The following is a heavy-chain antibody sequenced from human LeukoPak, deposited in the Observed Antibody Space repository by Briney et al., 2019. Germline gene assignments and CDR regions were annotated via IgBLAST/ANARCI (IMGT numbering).Heavy chain of an antibody. CDR3: ARLSSGVIDY. CDR2: IYSSGTT. V-gene: IGHV4-4*07. J-gene: IGHJ4*02. Sequence: PSETLSLTCTVSGGSITSYYWSWLRQPAGKGLEWIGRIYSSGTTNYNPSLKSRVTISVDTSKNQFSLKLSSVTAADTAVYYCARLSSGVIDYWGQGTLVTVSS. CDR1: GGSITSYY. D-gene: IGHD3-10*02.